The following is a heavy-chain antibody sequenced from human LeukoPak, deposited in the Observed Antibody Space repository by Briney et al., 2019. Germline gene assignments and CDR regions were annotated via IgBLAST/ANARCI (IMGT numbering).Heavy chain of an antibody. CDR1: GFTFSTYG. V-gene: IGHV3-7*03. D-gene: IGHD3-16*01. CDR2: IKQDGSEK. CDR3: AGGRRQFDP. Sequence: PGGSLRLSFEASGFTFSTYGMSWVRQAPGKGLEWVANIKQDGSEKYYVDSVKGRFTISRDNAKNSLYLQMNSLRAEDTAVYYCAGGRRQFDPWGQGTLVTVSS. J-gene: IGHJ5*02.